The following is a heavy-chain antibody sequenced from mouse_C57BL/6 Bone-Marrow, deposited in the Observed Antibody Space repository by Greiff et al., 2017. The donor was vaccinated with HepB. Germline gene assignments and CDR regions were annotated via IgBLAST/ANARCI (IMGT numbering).Heavy chain of an antibody. V-gene: IGHV2-5*01. J-gene: IGHJ1*03. Sequence: VQLQQSGPGLVQPSQSLSITCTVSGFSLTSYGVHWVRQSPGKGLEWLGVIWRGGSTDYNAAFMSRLSITKDNSKSQVFFKMNSLQADDTAIYYCAKIDYGSSHWYFDVWGTGTTVTVSS. CDR3: AKIDYGSSHWYFDV. D-gene: IGHD1-1*01. CDR1: GFSLTSYG. CDR2: IWRGGST.